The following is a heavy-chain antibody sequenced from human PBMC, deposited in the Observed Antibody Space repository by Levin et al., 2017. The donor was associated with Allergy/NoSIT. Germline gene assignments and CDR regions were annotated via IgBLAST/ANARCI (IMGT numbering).Heavy chain of an antibody. V-gene: IGHV4-39*07. Sequence: SETLSLTCTVSGGSISSSSYYWGWIRQPPGKGLEWIGSIYYSGSTYYNPSLKSRVTISVDTSKNQFSLKLSSVTAADTAVYYCARDYDFWSGYPVHWGQGTLVTVSS. D-gene: IGHD3-3*01. J-gene: IGHJ4*02. CDR2: IYYSGST. CDR1: GGSISSSSYY. CDR3: ARDYDFWSGYPVH.